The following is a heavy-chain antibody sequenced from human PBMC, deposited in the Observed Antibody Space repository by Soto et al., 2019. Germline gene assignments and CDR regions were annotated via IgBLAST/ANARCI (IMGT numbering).Heavy chain of an antibody. CDR3: ASALRRRSSEVPFVY. CDR2: INPNSGGT. Sequence: ASVKVSCKASGYTFTSYGISWVRQAPGQGLEWMGWINPNSGGTNYAQKFQGWVTMTRDTSISTAYMELSRLRSDDTAVYYCASALRRRSSEVPFVYLCQGALVTVSS. CDR1: GYTFTSYG. D-gene: IGHD4-17*01. J-gene: IGHJ4*02. V-gene: IGHV1-2*04.